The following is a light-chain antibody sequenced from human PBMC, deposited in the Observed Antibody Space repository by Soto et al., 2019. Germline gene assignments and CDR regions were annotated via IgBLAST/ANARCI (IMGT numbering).Light chain of an antibody. CDR1: QSVSSSH. CDR3: QQYETRRSVS. V-gene: IGKV3-20*01. J-gene: IGKJ5*01. CDR2: AAS. Sequence: EGVLTQSTSTLSLSPGERATLSCRASQSVSSSHLAWYQHKPGQAPRLLIYAASSRATGSPDRFSGGGSGTDFTLTISKVEPEDFAVYYCQQYETRRSVSFGQGTRLEI.